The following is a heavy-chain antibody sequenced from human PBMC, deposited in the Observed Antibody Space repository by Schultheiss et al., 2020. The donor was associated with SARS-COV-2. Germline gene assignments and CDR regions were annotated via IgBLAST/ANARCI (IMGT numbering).Heavy chain of an antibody. J-gene: IGHJ4*02. CDR3: ARGGPRTTLNY. D-gene: IGHD4-17*01. CDR1: GGSFSGYY. Sequence: SQTLSLTCAVYGGSFSGYYWSWIRQPPGKGLEWIGYIYHSGSTYYNPSLKSRVTISVDRSKNQFSLKLSSVTAADTAVYYCARGGPRTTLNYWGQGTLVTVSS. CDR2: IYHSGST. V-gene: IGHV4-30-2*01.